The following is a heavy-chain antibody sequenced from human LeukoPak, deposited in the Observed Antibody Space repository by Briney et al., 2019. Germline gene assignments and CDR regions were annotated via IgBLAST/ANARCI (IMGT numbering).Heavy chain of an antibody. Sequence: GGSLRLSCAASGFTFSSYAMSGVGRAPGKGWEGGSAIIGSGGSTYYADSVKGRFTISRDNSQNTLYLQMNSLRAEDTAVYYCAEDGSAVRGAFDIWGQGTMVTVSS. V-gene: IGHV3-23*01. J-gene: IGHJ3*02. CDR2: IIGSGGST. D-gene: IGHD4-17*01. CDR3: AEDGSAVRGAFDI. CDR1: GFTFSSYA.